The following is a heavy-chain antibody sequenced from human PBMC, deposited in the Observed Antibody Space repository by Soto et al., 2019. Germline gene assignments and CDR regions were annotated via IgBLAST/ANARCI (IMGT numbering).Heavy chain of an antibody. Sequence: GGAWRQSWVGSGCTFRRCWLIGARHGPGKGLVWVSRINSDGSSTSYADSVKGRFTISRDNAKNTLYLQMNSLRAEDTAVYYCARDRKDCCVFCCYGYYCDDMYV. V-gene: IGHV3-74*01. CDR3: ARDRKDCCVFCCYGYYCDDMYV. CDR1: GCTFRRCW. CDR2: INSDGSST. J-gene: IGHJ6*03. D-gene: IGHD2-15*01.